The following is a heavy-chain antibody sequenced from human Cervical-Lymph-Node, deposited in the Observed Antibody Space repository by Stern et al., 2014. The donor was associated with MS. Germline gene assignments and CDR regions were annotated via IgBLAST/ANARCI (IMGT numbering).Heavy chain of an antibody. CDR1: GASITSYY. CDR2: IYYSGTT. Sequence: QVQLVESGPGLLRPSETLSLTCTVSGASITSYYWSWIRQPPGKGLELIGYIYYSGTTNYNASLKGRVAISIDTSKTQFSLRLSSVTAADTAVYYCARATDLWGQGTLVTVSS. V-gene: IGHV4-59*01. J-gene: IGHJ5*02. CDR3: ARATDL.